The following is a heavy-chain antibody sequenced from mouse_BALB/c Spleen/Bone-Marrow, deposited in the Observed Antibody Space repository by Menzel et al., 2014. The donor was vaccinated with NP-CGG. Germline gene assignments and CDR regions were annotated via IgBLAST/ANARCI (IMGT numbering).Heavy chain of an antibody. J-gene: IGHJ1*01. CDR1: GFTFSSYY. D-gene: IGHD2-1*01. CDR2: INSNGGST. CDR3: AGFYYGNNWYFDV. V-gene: IGHV5-6-2*01. Sequence: EVKLVESGGGLVKLGGSLKLSCAASGFTFSSYYMPWVRQTPEKRLELVAAINSNGGSTYYPDTVKGRFTISRDNAKNTLYLQMSSLKSEDTALFYCAGFYYGNNWYFDVWGAGTTVTVSS.